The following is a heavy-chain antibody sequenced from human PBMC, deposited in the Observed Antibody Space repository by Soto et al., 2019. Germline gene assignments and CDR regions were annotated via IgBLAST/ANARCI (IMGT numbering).Heavy chain of an antibody. CDR3: ARGRRGPRRFDY. Sequence: QVQLQESGPGLAKPSETLSLTCTVSGGSVSSGSYFWNWIRQPPGKGLEWIGYSYYSGSTNYNPSLKSRVTISVDTSKNQFSLKLSSVTAADTAVYYCARGRRGPRRFDYRGQGTLVTVSS. J-gene: IGHJ4*02. D-gene: IGHD1-1*01. CDR2: SYYSGST. V-gene: IGHV4-61*01. CDR1: GGSVSSGSYF.